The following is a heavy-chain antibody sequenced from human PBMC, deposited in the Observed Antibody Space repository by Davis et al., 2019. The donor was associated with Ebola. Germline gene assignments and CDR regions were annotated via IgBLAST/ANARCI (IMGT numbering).Heavy chain of an antibody. CDR2: INAGNGNP. CDR3: ARDLFSAIVGATTIDY. D-gene: IGHD1-26*01. J-gene: IGHJ4*02. CDR1: RYTFTSYA. Sequence: ASVKVSRKASRYTFTSYAMHWVRLAPGQRLEWMGWINAGNGNPKYSQKFQGRVTMTRDTSTSTVYMELSSLRSEDTDVYYCARDLFSAIVGATTIDYWGQGTLVTVSS. V-gene: IGHV1-3*01.